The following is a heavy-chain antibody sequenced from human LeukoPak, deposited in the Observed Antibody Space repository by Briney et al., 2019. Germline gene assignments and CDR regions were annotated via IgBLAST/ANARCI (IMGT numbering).Heavy chain of an antibody. Sequence: SETLSLTCTVSGGSISSYYWSWIRQPPGKGLEWIGEINHSGSTNYNPSLKSRVTISVDTSKNQFSLKLSSVTAADTAVYYCARAHYDFWSGYYTFDYWGQGTLVTVSS. D-gene: IGHD3-3*01. CDR2: INHSGST. J-gene: IGHJ4*02. CDR1: GGSISSYY. CDR3: ARAHYDFWSGYYTFDY. V-gene: IGHV4-34*01.